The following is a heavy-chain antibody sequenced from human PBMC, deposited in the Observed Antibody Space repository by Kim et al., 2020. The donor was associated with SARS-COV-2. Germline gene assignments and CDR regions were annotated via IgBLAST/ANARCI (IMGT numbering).Heavy chain of an antibody. J-gene: IGHJ3*02. CDR1: GYSFTSYW. D-gene: IGHD4-17*01. V-gene: IGHV5-51*01. Sequence: GESLKISCKGSGYSFTSYWIGWVRQMPGKGLEWMGIIYPGDSDTRYSPSFQGQVTISADKSISTAYLQWSSLKASDTAMYYCARRNIIDYGDFDDAFDIWGQGTMVTVSS. CDR2: IYPGDSDT. CDR3: ARRNIIDYGDFDDAFDI.